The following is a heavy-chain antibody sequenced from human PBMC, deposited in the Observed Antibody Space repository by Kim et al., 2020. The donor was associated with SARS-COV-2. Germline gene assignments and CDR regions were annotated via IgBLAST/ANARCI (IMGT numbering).Heavy chain of an antibody. J-gene: IGHJ6*02. Sequence: SETLSLTCAVYGGSFSGYYWSWIRQPPGKGLEWIGEINHSGSTNYNPSLKSRVTISVDTSKNQFSLKLSSVTAADTAVYYCARGLGVTIYYYYYYGMDVWGQGTTVTVSS. CDR1: GGSFSGYY. CDR2: INHSGST. D-gene: IGHD3-16*01. CDR3: ARGLGVTIYYYYYYGMDV. V-gene: IGHV4-34*01.